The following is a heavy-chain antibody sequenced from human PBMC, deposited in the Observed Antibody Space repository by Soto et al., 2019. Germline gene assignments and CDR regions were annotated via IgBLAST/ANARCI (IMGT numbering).Heavy chain of an antibody. Sequence: GGSLRLSCAASGFTFSSYAMSWVRQAPGKGLEWVSAISGSGGSTYYADAVKGRFTISRDNSKNTRYLQMNSLRAEDTAVYYCAKGWGVIIPYYYMDVWGKGTTVTVSS. CDR3: AKGWGVIIPYYYMDV. CDR1: GFTFSSYA. CDR2: ISGSGGST. D-gene: IGHD3-10*01. V-gene: IGHV3-23*01. J-gene: IGHJ6*03.